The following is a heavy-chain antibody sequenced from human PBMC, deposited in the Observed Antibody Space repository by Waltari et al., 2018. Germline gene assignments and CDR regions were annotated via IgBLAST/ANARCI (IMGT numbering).Heavy chain of an antibody. CDR2: IYHSGST. V-gene: IGHV4-38-2*01. CDR3: ARRDGDYGDY. Sequence: QVQLQESGPGLVKPSETLSLTCAVSGYSISSGYYWGWIRQPPGKGLEWIGSIYHSGSTYYTPSLKSRVTISVDTSKNQFSLKLSSVTAADTAVYYCARRDGDYGDYWGQGTLVTVSS. D-gene: IGHD4-17*01. J-gene: IGHJ4*02. CDR1: GYSISSGYY.